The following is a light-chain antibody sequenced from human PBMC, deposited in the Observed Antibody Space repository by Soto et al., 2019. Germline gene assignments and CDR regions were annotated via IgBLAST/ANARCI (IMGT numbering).Light chain of an antibody. CDR2: KAS. Sequence: DIQMTQSPSTLSGSVGDRVTITCRASQTISSWLAWYQQKPGKAPKLLIYKASTLKSGVPSRFSGSGSGTDFTLTISSLQPEDFAVYYCQQANSFPLIFGGGTKVDI. CDR1: QTISSW. J-gene: IGKJ4*01. CDR3: QQANSFPLI. V-gene: IGKV1-5*03.